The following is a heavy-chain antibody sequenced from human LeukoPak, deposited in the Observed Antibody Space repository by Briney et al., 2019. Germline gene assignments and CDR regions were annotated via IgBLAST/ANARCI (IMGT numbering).Heavy chain of an antibody. J-gene: IGHJ3*02. V-gene: IGHV3-74*01. CDR1: GFTFSNYW. CDR2: INDDGSAT. Sequence: GGSLRLSCAASGFTFSNYWMHWVRQVPGKGLVWVSRINDDGSATFYADSVKGRFTISRDNAKNTLFLQINSLRAEDTAVYYCAKDMGPGSGVVDAFDIWGQGTMATVSS. D-gene: IGHD2-15*01. CDR3: AKDMGPGSGVVDAFDI.